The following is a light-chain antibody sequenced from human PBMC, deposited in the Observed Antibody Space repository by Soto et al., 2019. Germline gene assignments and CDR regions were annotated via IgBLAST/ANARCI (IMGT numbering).Light chain of an antibody. V-gene: IGLV6-57*04. Sequence: NFMLTQPHSVSESPGKTVTISCTRSSGSIASNYVQWYQQRPGSAPTTVIYEDNQRPSGVPDRFSGSIDSSSNSASLTISGLKTEDEADYYCQSCDSSILVFGGGTKLTVL. CDR1: SGSIASNY. CDR3: QSCDSSILV. CDR2: EDN. J-gene: IGLJ2*01.